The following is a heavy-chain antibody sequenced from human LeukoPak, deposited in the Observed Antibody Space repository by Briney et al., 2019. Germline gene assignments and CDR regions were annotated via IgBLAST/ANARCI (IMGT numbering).Heavy chain of an antibody. CDR1: GSTFSSYA. J-gene: IGHJ4*02. D-gene: IGHD1-26*01. CDR2: IYSGGST. V-gene: IGHV3-66*01. Sequence: GGSLRLSCAASGSTFSSYAMSWVRQAPGKGLEWVSIIYSGGSTYYADSVRGRFTISRDNSKNTLYLQMNSLRAEDTAVYYCARDRELTSFGYWGQGTLVTVSS. CDR3: ARDRELTSFGY.